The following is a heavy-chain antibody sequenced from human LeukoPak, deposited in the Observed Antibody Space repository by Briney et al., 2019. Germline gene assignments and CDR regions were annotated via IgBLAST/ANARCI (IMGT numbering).Heavy chain of an antibody. V-gene: IGHV3-7*03. D-gene: IGHD6-19*01. CDR1: GFTFSSYW. CDR2: IKQDGSEK. Sequence: GGSLRLSCAASGFTFSSYWMSWVRQAPGKGLEWVANIKQDGSEKYYVDSVKGRFTISRDNAKNSLYLQVNSLRAEDTAVYYCARDLYSSGWYSAETYYFDYWGQGTLVTVSS. CDR3: ARDLYSSGWYSAETYYFDY. J-gene: IGHJ4*02.